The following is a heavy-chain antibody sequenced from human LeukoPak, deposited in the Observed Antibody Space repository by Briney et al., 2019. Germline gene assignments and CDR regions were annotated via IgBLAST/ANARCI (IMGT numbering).Heavy chain of an antibody. D-gene: IGHD3-22*01. J-gene: IGHJ4*02. V-gene: IGHV4-34*01. Sequence: PETLSLTCTVSGGSISSYHWSWIRQPPGKGLEWIGEINHSGNTNYNPSLKSRVTISVDTSKNQFSLKLSSVTAADTAVYYCARGPYDSSRDWGQGTLVTVSS. CDR2: INHSGNT. CDR1: GGSISSYH. CDR3: ARGPYDSSRD.